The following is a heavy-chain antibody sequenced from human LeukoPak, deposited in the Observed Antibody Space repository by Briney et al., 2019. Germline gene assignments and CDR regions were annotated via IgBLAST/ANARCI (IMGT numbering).Heavy chain of an antibody. V-gene: IGHV1-46*01. CDR2: INPSGGST. CDR3: ARDRHGYFDWQMDAIDI. J-gene: IGHJ3*02. D-gene: IGHD3-9*01. Sequence: AASVKVSCKASGYTFTSYYMHWVRQAPGQGLEWMGIINPSGGSTSYAQKFQGRVTMTRDMSTSTVYMELSSLRSEDTAVYYCARDRHGYFDWQMDAIDIWGQGTMVTVSS. CDR1: GYTFTSYY.